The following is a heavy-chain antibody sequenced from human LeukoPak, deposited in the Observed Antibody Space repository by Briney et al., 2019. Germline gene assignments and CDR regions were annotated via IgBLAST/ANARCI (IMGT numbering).Heavy chain of an antibody. Sequence: GRSLRLSCAASVFSLDTYAMHWVRQARGQGLEWVGLIWHDGSHKLYSNSVTGSLTTSKNNSKHTVYLQTADVRPDDTAVNYCAREIFASGSYPDVWGQGTPVTVSS. CDR2: IWHDGSHK. CDR3: AREIFASGSYPDV. D-gene: IGHD3-10*01. J-gene: IGHJ4*02. CDR1: VFSLDTYA. V-gene: IGHV3-33*01.